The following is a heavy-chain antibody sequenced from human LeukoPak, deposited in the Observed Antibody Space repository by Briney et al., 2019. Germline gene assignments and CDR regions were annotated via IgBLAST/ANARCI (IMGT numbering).Heavy chain of an antibody. CDR2: ISYDGSNK. V-gene: IGHV3-30-3*01. CDR3: AKGVGATKGGAFDI. J-gene: IGHJ3*02. Sequence: GGSLRLSCAASGFTFSSYAMHWVRQAPGKGLEWVAVISYDGSNKYYADSVKGRFTISRDNSKNTLYLQMNSLRAEDTAVYYCAKGVGATKGGAFDIWGQGTMVTVSS. CDR1: GFTFSSYA. D-gene: IGHD1-26*01.